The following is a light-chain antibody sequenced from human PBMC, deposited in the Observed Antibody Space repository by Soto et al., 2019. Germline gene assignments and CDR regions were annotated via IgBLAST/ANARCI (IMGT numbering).Light chain of an antibody. CDR3: QSYDSNNVV. CDR1: SGSIGSNY. J-gene: IGLJ2*01. Sequence: FMLTQPHSVSESPGKTVTISCTRSSGSIGSNYVQWYQQRPGSAPTTVIYEDNQRPSGVPDRFSGSIDSSSNSASLTISGLKTEDEADYYCQSYDSNNVVFGGGTKLTVL. CDR2: EDN. V-gene: IGLV6-57*04.